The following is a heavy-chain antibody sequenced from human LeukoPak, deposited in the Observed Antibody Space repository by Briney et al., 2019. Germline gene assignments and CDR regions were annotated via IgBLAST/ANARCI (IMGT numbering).Heavy chain of an antibody. V-gene: IGHV4-30-4*01. CDR2: IYYSGST. D-gene: IGHD4-23*01. CDR3: ARDPSATVDQNPPGAFDI. J-gene: IGHJ3*02. CDR1: GGSISSGDYY. Sequence: PSETLSLTCTVSGGSISSGDYYWSWIRQPPGKGLEWIGYIYYSGSTYYNPSLKSRVTISVDTSKNQFSLKLSSVTAADTAVYYCARDPSATVDQNPPGAFDIWGQGTMVTVSS.